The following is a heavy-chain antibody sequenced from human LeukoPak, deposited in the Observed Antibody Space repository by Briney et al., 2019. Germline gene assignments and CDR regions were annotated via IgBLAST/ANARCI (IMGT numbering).Heavy chain of an antibody. Sequence: GGSLRLSCAASGFTFSSYGMHWVRQAPGKGLEWVAFIRYDGSNKYYADSVKGRFTISRDNSKNTLYLQMNSLRAEDTAVYYCAKDYDFWSGLYYYTDVWGQGTTVTVSS. J-gene: IGHJ6*03. V-gene: IGHV3-30*02. D-gene: IGHD3-3*01. CDR2: IRYDGSNK. CDR1: GFTFSSYG. CDR3: AKDYDFWSGLYYYTDV.